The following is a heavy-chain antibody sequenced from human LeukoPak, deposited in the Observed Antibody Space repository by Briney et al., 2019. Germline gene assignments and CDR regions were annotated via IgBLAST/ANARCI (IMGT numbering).Heavy chain of an antibody. CDR2: INPNSGGT. Sequence: ASVKVSCKASGYTFTGYYMHWVRQAPGQGLEWMGWINPNSGGTNYAQKFQGRVTMTEDTSTDTAYMELSSLRSEDTAVYYCATDPYCSGGSCYFGAFDIWGQGTMVTVSS. D-gene: IGHD2-15*01. CDR3: ATDPYCSGGSCYFGAFDI. V-gene: IGHV1-2*02. CDR1: GYTFTGYY. J-gene: IGHJ3*02.